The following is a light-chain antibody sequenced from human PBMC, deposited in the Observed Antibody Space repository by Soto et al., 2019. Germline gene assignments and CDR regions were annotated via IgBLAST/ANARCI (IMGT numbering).Light chain of an antibody. J-gene: IGKJ1*01. CDR1: QSVSSN. V-gene: IGKV3-20*01. CDR3: QQYGSSGT. CDR2: GAS. Sequence: EIVMTHSPATLSVSAGEIATLSFWASQSVSSNLAWYQQTPGQAPRLLIYGASSRATGIPDRFSGSGSGTDFTLTISRLEPEDFAVYYCQQYGSSGTFGQGTKVDIK.